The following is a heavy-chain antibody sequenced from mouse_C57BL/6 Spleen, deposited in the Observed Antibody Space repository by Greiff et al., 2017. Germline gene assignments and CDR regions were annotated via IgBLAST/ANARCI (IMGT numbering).Heavy chain of an antibody. CDR3: ARYYGSSSWYFAY. J-gene: IGHJ2*01. CDR1: GYTFTSYW. D-gene: IGHD1-1*01. Sequence: QVQLQQPGAELVMPGASVKLSCKASGYTFTSYWMHWVKQRPGQGLEWIGEIDPSDSYTNYNQKFKGKSTLTVDKSSSTAYMQLSSLTSEDSAVYDCARYYGSSSWYFAYWGQGTTLTVSS. CDR2: IDPSDSYT. V-gene: IGHV1-69*01.